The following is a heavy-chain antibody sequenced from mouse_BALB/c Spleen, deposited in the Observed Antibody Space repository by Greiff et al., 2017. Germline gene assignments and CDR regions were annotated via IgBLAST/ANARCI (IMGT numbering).Heavy chain of an antibody. D-gene: IGHD4-1*01. CDR2: ISSGGSYT. Sequence: EVQLVESGADLVKPGGSLTLSCAASGFTFTSYGVSWVRQTPDKRLEWVATISSGGSYTYYPDSVKGRFTISRDTAKNTLYLQMSSLKSEDTAMYYCARWETVFAYWGQGTLVTVSA. CDR1: GFTFTSYG. J-gene: IGHJ3*01. CDR3: ARWETVFAY. V-gene: IGHV5-6*01.